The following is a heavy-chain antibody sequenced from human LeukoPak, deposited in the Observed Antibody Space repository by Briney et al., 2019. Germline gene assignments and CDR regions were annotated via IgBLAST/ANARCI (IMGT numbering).Heavy chain of an antibody. CDR2: IYYSGST. Sequence: PSETLSLTCTVSGGSISSSSYYWGWIRQPPGKGLEWIGSIYYSGSTYYNPSLKSRVTISADMSKNQFSLKLISVTAADTAVYYCASRKLGNDYWGQGTLVTVSS. CDR3: ASRKLGNDY. CDR1: GGSISSSSYY. J-gene: IGHJ4*02. V-gene: IGHV4-39*07. D-gene: IGHD7-27*01.